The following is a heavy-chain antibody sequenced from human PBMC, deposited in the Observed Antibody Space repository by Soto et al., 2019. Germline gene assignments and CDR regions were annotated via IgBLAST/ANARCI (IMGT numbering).Heavy chain of an antibody. Sequence: LRLSCAASGFTFDDYAMHWVRQAPGKGLEWVSGISWNSGSIGYADSVKGRFTISRDNAKNSLYLQMNSLRAEDTALYYCAKDPVYDSSGYLDYWGQGTLVTVSS. D-gene: IGHD3-22*01. V-gene: IGHV3-9*01. J-gene: IGHJ4*02. CDR1: GFTFDDYA. CDR2: ISWNSGSI. CDR3: AKDPVYDSSGYLDY.